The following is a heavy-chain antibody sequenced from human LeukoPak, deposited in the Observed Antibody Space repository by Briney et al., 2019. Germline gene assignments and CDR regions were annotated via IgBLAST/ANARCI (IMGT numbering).Heavy chain of an antibody. J-gene: IGHJ5*02. CDR3: ARERSETTNWFDP. CDR2: INHNSGGT. D-gene: IGHD1-1*01. V-gene: IGHV1-2*02. Sequence: GASVKVSCKASGYTFTGYYMHWVRQAPGQGLEWMGWINHNSGGTNYAQKFQGRVTRTRDTSISTAYMELSRLRSDDTAVYYCARERSETTNWFDPWGQGTLVTVSS. CDR1: GYTFTGYY.